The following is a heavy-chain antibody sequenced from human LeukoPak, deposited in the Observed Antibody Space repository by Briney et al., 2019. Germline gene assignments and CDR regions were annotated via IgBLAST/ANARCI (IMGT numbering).Heavy chain of an antibody. V-gene: IGHV1-69*05. Sequence: GSSVKVSCKGCGGTFSHYALSGVGQAPGRGRAWMGGLFPIFGTANYAQKFQGRVTITTDEATSTTYMEHSSLRSEDTAVYYCAKVTAAAGTAFGWFDPWGQGTLVTVSS. CDR1: GGTFSHYA. J-gene: IGHJ5*02. D-gene: IGHD6-13*01. CDR2: LFPIFGTA. CDR3: AKVTAAAGTAFGWFDP.